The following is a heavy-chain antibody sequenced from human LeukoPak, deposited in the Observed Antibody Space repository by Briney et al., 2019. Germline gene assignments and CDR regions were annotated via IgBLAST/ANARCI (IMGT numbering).Heavy chain of an antibody. CDR1: GFTFSSYA. V-gene: IGHV3-30-3*01. J-gene: IGHJ4*02. CDR2: ISSDGSNK. Sequence: GGSLRLSCAASGFTFSSYAIHWVRQAPGKGLEWVAVISSDGSNKYYADSVKGRFTISRDNSKNPLYLQMNSLRAEDTAVYYGARSLGYYDSSGTRGDYWGQGTLVTVSS. CDR3: ARSLGYYDSSGTRGDY. D-gene: IGHD3-22*01.